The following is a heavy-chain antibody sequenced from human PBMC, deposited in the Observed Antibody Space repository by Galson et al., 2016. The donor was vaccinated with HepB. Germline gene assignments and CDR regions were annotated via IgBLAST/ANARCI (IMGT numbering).Heavy chain of an antibody. CDR3: AKHGVTGGWGSIDY. J-gene: IGHJ4*02. Sequence: SLRLSCAASGFTFSNYAMSWVRQAPGMGLEWVSGITSGSGSSTYYAGSVKGRLTISRDNSKNTLHLQMSSLRAEDTAVYSCAKHGVTGGWGSIDYWGQGTLVTVSS. CDR2: ITSGSGSST. CDR1: GFTFSNYA. D-gene: IGHD2-8*02. V-gene: IGHV3-23*01.